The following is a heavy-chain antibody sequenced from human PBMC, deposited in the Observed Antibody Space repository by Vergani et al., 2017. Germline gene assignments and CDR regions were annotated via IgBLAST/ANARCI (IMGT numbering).Heavy chain of an antibody. D-gene: IGHD6-13*01. CDR3: ATGIAAAVNWFDP. J-gene: IGHJ5*02. CDR1: GFTFSSYA. CDR2: ISYDGSNK. Sequence: QVQLVESEGGVVQPGRSLRLSCAASGFTFSSYAMHWVRQAPGKGLEWVAVISYDGSNKYYADSVKGRFTISRDNSKNTLYLQMNSLRAEDTAVYYCATGIAAAVNWFDPWGQGTLVTVSS. V-gene: IGHV3-30-3*01.